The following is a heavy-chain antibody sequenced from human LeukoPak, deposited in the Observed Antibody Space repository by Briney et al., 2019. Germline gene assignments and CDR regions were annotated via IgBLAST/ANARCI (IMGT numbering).Heavy chain of an antibody. Sequence: SETLSLTCAVYGGSFSGYYWSWIRQPPGKGLEWIGEINHSRSTNYNPSLKSRVTISVDASKNQFSLKLSSVTAADTAVYYCARGRPSTTVVTEGAYFDYWGQGTLVTVSS. J-gene: IGHJ4*02. D-gene: IGHD4-23*01. V-gene: IGHV4-34*01. CDR1: GGSFSGYY. CDR3: ARGRPSTTVVTEGAYFDY. CDR2: INHSRST.